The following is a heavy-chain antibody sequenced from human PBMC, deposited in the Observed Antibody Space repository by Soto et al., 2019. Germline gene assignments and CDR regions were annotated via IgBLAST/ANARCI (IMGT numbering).Heavy chain of an antibody. D-gene: IGHD6-19*01. J-gene: IGHJ4*02. CDR1: GYTFTGYA. CDR3: ARALAVPADFDY. V-gene: IGHV1-3*05. CDR2: INAVNGNT. Sequence: QVQLVQSGAEEKKPGASVKVSCKASGYTFTGYAMHWVRQAPGQRLEWMGWINAVNGNTKYSQKFQGRVTITRDTSASTAYMELSSLRSEDTAVYYCARALAVPADFDYWGQGTLVTVSS.